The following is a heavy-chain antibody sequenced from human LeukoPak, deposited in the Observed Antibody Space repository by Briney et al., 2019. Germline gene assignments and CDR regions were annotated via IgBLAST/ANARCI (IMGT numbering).Heavy chain of an antibody. J-gene: IGHJ4*02. CDR2: VYYSGST. D-gene: IGHD2-2*01. CDR1: GGSISDYW. Sequence: NPSETLSLTCSVSGGSISDYWWSWIRQPPGKGLEWIGFVYYSGSTNYNPSLKSRVTMSLDTSKNQFSLNLNSVTAADTAVYYCARGPCTSANCYWSLDYWGQGTLVTVSS. V-gene: IGHV4-59*01. CDR3: ARGPCTSANCYWSLDY.